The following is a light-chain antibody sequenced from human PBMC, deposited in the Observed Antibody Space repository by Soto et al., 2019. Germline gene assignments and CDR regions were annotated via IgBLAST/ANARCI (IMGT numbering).Light chain of an antibody. CDR3: CSYAGSYTLSV. V-gene: IGLV2-11*01. CDR1: SSDVGGYKY. Sequence: QSALTQPRSVSGSPGQSVTISCTGTSSDVGGYKYVSWYQQHPGKVPNLIIYDVSERPSGVPDRFSGSKSGNTASLSISGLQAEDEADYYCCSYAGSYTLSVFGTGTKLTVL. CDR2: DVS. J-gene: IGLJ1*01.